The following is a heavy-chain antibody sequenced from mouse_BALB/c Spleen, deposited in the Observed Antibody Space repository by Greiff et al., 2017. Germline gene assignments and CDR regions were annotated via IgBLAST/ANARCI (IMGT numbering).Heavy chain of an antibody. CDR1: GYTFSSYC. Sequence: QVQLQQSGAELMKPGASVKISCKATGYTFSSYCIEWVKQRPGHGLEWIGEILPGSGSTNYNEKFKGKATFTADTSSNTAYMQLRSLTSEDSAVYYCARRTRSYYYAVDYWGQGTSVTVSS. CDR2: ILPGSGST. J-gene: IGHJ4*01. CDR3: ARRTRSYYYAVDY. V-gene: IGHV1-9*01.